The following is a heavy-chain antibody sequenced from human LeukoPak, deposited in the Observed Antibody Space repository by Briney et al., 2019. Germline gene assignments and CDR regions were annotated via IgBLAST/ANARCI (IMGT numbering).Heavy chain of an antibody. V-gene: IGHV4-4*07. Sequence: SETLSLTCTVSRGSISSNYWTWIRQPAGKGLEWIGRIYSTGSTNYNPSLKSRVTMSVDTSKNQFSLKLSSVTAADTAVNYCARECTTTSCPYNNMDVWGQGTTVTVSS. CDR3: ARECTTTSCPYNNMDV. CDR2: IYSTGST. D-gene: IGHD2-2*01. CDR1: RGSISSNY. J-gene: IGHJ6*02.